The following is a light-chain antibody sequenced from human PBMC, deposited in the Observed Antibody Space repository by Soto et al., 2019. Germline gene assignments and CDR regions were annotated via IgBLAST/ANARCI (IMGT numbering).Light chain of an antibody. CDR3: QQSYKMPS. CDR2: DTS. Sequence: EIPLTQSPSSLAASVGDRLTLTCRASRNVSIYLNWYQHKPGKGPTRLIHDTSNLQIGVPSRFSVSGSGTEFTLTISSMEPEEFGTYYCQQSYKMPSFGQGTRLEIK. CDR1: RNVSIY. V-gene: IGKV1-39*01. J-gene: IGKJ5*01.